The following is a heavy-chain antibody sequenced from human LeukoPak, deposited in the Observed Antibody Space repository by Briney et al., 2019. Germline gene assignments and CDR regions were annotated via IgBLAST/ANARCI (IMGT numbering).Heavy chain of an antibody. CDR1: KYNFTSYW. CDR2: IYPGDSDT. D-gene: IGHD6-19*01. J-gene: IGHJ4*02. V-gene: IGHV5-51*01. Sequence: GESLKISCKGSKYNFTSYWIGWVRQMPGKGLEWMGIIYPGDSDTTYSPSFQGQVTISVDKSITTAYLQWSSLKASDTAMYYCARLYTGYSSGWYDYWGQGTLVTVSS. CDR3: ARLYTGYSSGWYDY.